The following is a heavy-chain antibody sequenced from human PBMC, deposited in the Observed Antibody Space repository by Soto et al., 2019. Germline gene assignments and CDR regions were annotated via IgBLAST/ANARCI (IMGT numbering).Heavy chain of an antibody. CDR2: ISSSGGNT. Sequence: GGSLRLSCAASGFSFSTYTMSWVRQAPGKGLEWVSGISSSGGNTYYPDSVKGRFTISRDNSKDTLFLQMNRLGAEDTALYFCAKDYCSGGSCYSGRYYYYGMDVWGQGTTVTVSS. CDR3: AKDYCSGGSCYSGRYYYYGMDV. J-gene: IGHJ6*02. D-gene: IGHD2-15*01. V-gene: IGHV3-23*01. CDR1: GFSFSTYT.